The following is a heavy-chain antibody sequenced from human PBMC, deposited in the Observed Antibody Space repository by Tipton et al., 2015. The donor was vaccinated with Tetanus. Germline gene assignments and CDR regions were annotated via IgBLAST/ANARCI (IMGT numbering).Heavy chain of an antibody. CDR1: GGSITSGTPY. CDR3: VKTADNWFDP. V-gene: IGHV4-39*01. D-gene: IGHD6-25*01. Sequence: LRLSCSVTGGSITSGTPYWGWVRQPPGKGLEWIGSIYPHSGSTDYNPSLRSRVSISTDTSKNQFSLKLTSVTAADTAVYYCVKTADNWFDPWGRGTLVTVSP. CDR2: IYPHSGST. J-gene: IGHJ5*02.